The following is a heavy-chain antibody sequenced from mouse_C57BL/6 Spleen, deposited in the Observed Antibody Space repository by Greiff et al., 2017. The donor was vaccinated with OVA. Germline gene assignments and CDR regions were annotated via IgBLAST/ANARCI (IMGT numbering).Heavy chain of an antibody. CDR1: GYTFTSYW. J-gene: IGHJ2*01. Sequence: VQLQQPGAELVKPGASVKLSCKASGYTFTSYWMQWVKQRPGQGLEWIGEIDPSDSYTNYNQKFKGKATLTVDTSSSTAYMQLSSLTSEDSAVYYCARAVVAPDYWGQGTTLTVSS. V-gene: IGHV1-50*01. CDR2: IDPSDSYT. D-gene: IGHD1-1*01. CDR3: ARAVVAPDY.